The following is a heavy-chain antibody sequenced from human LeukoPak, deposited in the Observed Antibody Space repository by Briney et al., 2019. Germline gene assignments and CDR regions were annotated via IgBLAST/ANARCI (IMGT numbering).Heavy chain of an antibody. CDR2: ISYDGSNK. V-gene: IGHV3-30*19. CDR3: ARDWCSSTSCYPLGNWFDP. Sequence: PGGSLRLSCAASGFTFSSYGMHWVRQAPGKGLEWVAVISYDGSNKYYADSVKGRFTISRDNSKNTLYLQMNSLRAEDTAVYYCARDWCSSTSCYPLGNWFDPWGQGTLVTVSS. J-gene: IGHJ5*02. D-gene: IGHD2-2*01. CDR1: GFTFSSYG.